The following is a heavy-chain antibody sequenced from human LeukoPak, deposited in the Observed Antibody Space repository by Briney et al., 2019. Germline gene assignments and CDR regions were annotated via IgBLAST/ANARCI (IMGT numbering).Heavy chain of an antibody. Sequence: SGTLSLTCAVSGASISSNNWWWSWVRQPPGKGLEWIGEIYHSGSTNYNPSLKSRVTMSVDKSKNQFSLKLSSVTAADTAVYYCASAEPRGIIWYPYWGQGTLVTVSS. J-gene: IGHJ4*02. CDR3: ASAEPRGIIWYPY. CDR2: IYHSGST. D-gene: IGHD6-13*01. CDR1: GASISSNNW. V-gene: IGHV4-4*02.